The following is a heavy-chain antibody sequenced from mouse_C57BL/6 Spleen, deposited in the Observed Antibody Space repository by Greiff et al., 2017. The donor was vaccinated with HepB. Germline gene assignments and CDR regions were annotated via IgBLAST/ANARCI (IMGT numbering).Heavy chain of an antibody. Sequence: QVQLQQSGAELVRPGPSVKVSCKASGYAFTNYLIEGVKQRPGQGLEWIGVINPGSGGTYYNEKFKGKATLTADKYSCTDYLQLSSLTSDDSAVFFCARHTHSSGYPVSIDYWGQGTSVTVAS. CDR2: INPGSGGT. D-gene: IGHD3-2*02. CDR3: ARHTHSSGYPVSIDY. CDR1: GYAFTNYL. J-gene: IGHJ4*01. V-gene: IGHV1-54*01.